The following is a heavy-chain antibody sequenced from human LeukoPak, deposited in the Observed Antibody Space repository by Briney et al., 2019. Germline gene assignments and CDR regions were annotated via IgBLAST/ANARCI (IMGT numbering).Heavy chain of an antibody. Sequence: PGGSLRLSCAASGFSFSSYGIHWVRQAPGKGLEWVAFIRYDGSNKYYADSVKGRFTISRDNSKNTLYLQMNSLRAEDTAVYYCPNGGQIHSSLVRDGYNHLDYWGQGTLVTASS. CDR2: IRYDGSNK. V-gene: IGHV3-30*02. CDR1: GFSFSSYG. CDR3: PNGGQIHSSLVRDGYNHLDY. J-gene: IGHJ4*02. D-gene: IGHD5-24*01.